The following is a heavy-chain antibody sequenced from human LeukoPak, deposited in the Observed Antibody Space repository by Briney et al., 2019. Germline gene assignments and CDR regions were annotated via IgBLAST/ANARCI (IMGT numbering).Heavy chain of an antibody. D-gene: IGHD2-2*01. CDR1: GFTFDDYA. J-gene: IGHJ5*02. CDR3: AKDGGYCSSTTCLNFNWFDP. V-gene: IGHV3-9*01. Sequence: GGSLRLSCAASGFTFDDYAMHWVRQAPGKGLEWVSGISWNSGSIGYADSVKGRFTISRDNAKNSLYLQMNSLRAEDTALYYCAKDGGYCSSTTCLNFNWFDPSGQGTLVTVSS. CDR2: ISWNSGSI.